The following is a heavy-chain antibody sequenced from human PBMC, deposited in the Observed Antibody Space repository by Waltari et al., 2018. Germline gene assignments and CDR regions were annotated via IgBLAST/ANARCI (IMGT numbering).Heavy chain of an antibody. CDR2: IYYSGST. Sequence: QVQLQESGPGLVKPSQTLSLTCTVSGGSISSGGYYWSWIRPHPGKGLEWIGYIYYSGSTYYNPSLKSRVTISVDTSKNQFSLKLSSVTAADTAVYYCARAPGIAVAGGNWYFDLWGRGTLVTVSS. D-gene: IGHD6-19*01. CDR1: GGSISSGGYY. J-gene: IGHJ2*01. CDR3: ARAPGIAVAGGNWYFDL. V-gene: IGHV4-31*03.